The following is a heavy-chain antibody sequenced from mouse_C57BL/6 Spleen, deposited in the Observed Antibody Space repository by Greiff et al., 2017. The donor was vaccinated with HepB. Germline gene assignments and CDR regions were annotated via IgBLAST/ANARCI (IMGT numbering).Heavy chain of an antibody. D-gene: IGHD3-1*01. CDR3: ARDRAYGVDY. CDR1: GFTFSSYA. CDR2: ISDGGSYT. J-gene: IGHJ2*01. Sequence: EVKLQESGGGLVKPGGSLKLSCAASGFTFSSYAMSWVRQTPEKRLEWVATISDGGSYTYYPDNVKGRFTISRDNAKNNLYLQMSHLKSEDTAMYYCARDRAYGVDYWGQGTTLTVSS. V-gene: IGHV5-4*01.